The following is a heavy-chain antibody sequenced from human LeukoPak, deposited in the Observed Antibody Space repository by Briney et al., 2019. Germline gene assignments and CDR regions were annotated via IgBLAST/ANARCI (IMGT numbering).Heavy chain of an antibody. D-gene: IGHD5-12*01. CDR2: MNPTSGST. J-gene: IGHJ5*02. Sequence: ASVKVSCTTSGYSFTDYDINWVRQAPGQGLEWMGWMNPTSGSTDYAQKFQGRVTMTRNTSMSTAYLELSGLKSEDTAIYYCAGGWEPYDYFFDPWGQGTLVTVSS. CDR1: GYSFTDYD. CDR3: AGGWEPYDYFFDP. V-gene: IGHV1-8*01.